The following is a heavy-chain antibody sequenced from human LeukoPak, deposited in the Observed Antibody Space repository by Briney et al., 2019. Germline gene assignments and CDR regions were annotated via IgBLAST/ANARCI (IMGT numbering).Heavy chain of an antibody. J-gene: IGHJ6*03. D-gene: IGHD1-14*01. V-gene: IGHV3-21*01. Sequence: GGSLRLSCAASGFTFSSYWMSWVRQAPGKGLEWVSSISSSSSYIYYADSVKGRFTISRDNAKNSLYLQMNSLRAEDTAVYYCASQMNPLRDYYYMDVWGKGTTVTVSS. CDR2: ISSSSSYI. CDR3: ASQMNPLRDYYYMDV. CDR1: GFTFSSYW.